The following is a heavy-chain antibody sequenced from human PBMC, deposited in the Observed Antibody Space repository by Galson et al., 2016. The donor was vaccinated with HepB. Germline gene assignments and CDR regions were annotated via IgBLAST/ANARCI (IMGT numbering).Heavy chain of an antibody. V-gene: IGHV1-18*01. CDR2: ITTYSGDT. CDR3: ARDRDNYGSGSDY. Sequence: SVKVSCKASGYSFTSHSISWVRQAPGQGLEWMGYITTYSGDTYYAPNLQGRVTMTTDTSTRTTYMELRSLRSDDTAVYYCARDRDNYGSGSDYWGQGTQVTVSS. D-gene: IGHD3-10*01. CDR1: GYSFTSHS. J-gene: IGHJ4*02.